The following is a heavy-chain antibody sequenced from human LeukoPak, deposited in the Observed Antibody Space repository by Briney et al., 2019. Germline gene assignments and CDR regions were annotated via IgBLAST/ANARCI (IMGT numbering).Heavy chain of an antibody. CDR1: GGSFSGYH. CDR3: ASTRFRYYFDH. Sequence: SETLSLTCAVYGGSFSGYHWSWIRQPPGKGLEWLGEINHNGSTNYNPSLKSRVTISVDTSKDQFSLKLSSVTAADTAVYYCASTRFRYYFDHWGQGTLVTVSS. V-gene: IGHV4-34*01. CDR2: INHNGST. J-gene: IGHJ4*02. D-gene: IGHD3-3*01.